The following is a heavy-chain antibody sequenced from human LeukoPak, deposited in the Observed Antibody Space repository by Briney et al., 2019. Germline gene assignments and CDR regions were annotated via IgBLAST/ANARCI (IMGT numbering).Heavy chain of an antibody. V-gene: IGHV1-2*02. D-gene: IGHD6-19*01. CDR2: INPNSGGT. CDR1: GYTFTGYY. Sequence: ASVKVSCKASGYTFTGYYMHWVRQAPGQGLEWMGWINPNSGGTNYAQKFQGRVTMTRDTSISTAYMELSRLRSDDTAVYYCASGAYSSGWYYPQDNWGQGTLVTVSS. CDR3: ASGAYSSGWYYPQDN. J-gene: IGHJ4*02.